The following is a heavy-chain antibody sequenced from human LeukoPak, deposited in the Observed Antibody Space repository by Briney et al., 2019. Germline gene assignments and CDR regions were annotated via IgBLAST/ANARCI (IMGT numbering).Heavy chain of an antibody. CDR3: ARVDPTLQGSTFDY. D-gene: IGHD1-1*01. V-gene: IGHV1-46*01. CDR2: INPNGGGT. J-gene: IGHJ4*02. CDR1: VYTSTSYY. Sequence: GASVKVSCKGSVYTSTSYYMHWVRQAPGQGLEWMGIINPNGGGTTYAQTFRDRVTMTRDMSTSTVYMDLSSLRYEDTAVYYCARVDPTLQGSTFDYWGQGTLVTVSS.